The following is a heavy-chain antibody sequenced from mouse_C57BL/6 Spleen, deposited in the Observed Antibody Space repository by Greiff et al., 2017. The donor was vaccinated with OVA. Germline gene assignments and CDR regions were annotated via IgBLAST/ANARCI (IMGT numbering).Heavy chain of an antibody. CDR2: ILPGSGST. V-gene: IGHV1-9*01. J-gene: IGHJ3*01. Sequence: VKLQQSGAELMKPGASVKLSCKASGYTFTGYWIEWVQQRPGHGLEWIGEILPGSGSTYYPEKFKGQATFTADTTSNTDYIQRSKLRTENSAINYCARGRRLAFFAYWGQGTLVTVSA. CDR1: GYTFTGYW. CDR3: ARGRRLAFFAY.